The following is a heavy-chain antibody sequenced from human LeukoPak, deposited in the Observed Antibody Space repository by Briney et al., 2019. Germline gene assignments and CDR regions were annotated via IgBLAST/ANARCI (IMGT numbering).Heavy chain of an antibody. V-gene: IGHV3-30*02. Sequence: PGGSPRLSCAASGFTFSSYGMHWIRQAPGKGLERVSFIRYDGSNKYCADSVKGRFTISRDNSKSTLYLQMNSLRAEDTAVYYCAKGYWSGYSFDNWFDPWGQGTLVTVSS. CDR2: IRYDGSNK. CDR3: AKGYWSGYSFDNWFDP. CDR1: GFTFSSYG. D-gene: IGHD3-3*01. J-gene: IGHJ5*02.